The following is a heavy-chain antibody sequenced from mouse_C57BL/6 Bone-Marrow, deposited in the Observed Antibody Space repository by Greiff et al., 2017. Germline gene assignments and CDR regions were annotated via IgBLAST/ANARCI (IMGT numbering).Heavy chain of an antibody. CDR1: GYTFTDYY. CDR3: AKFFYYGSSY. V-gene: IGHV1-19*01. CDR2: INPYNGGT. Sequence: EVQLQQSGPVLVKPGASVKMSCKASGYTFTDYYMNWVKQSHGKSLEWIGVINPYNGGTSYNQKFKGKATLTVDASSSTAYQELTSLTSEDSAVYYCAKFFYYGSSYWGQGTTLTVSS. D-gene: IGHD1-1*01. J-gene: IGHJ2*01.